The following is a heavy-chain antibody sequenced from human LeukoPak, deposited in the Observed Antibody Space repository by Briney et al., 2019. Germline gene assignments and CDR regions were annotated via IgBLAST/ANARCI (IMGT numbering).Heavy chain of an antibody. CDR3: ASSHSSYGGNPGENSIFDY. V-gene: IGHV3-33*01. J-gene: IGHJ4*02. Sequence: PGGPLRLSCAASGFPFSSYALHWVRQAPGKGLEWVAVIRYDGSNKYYADSVKGRFTISRDNSKNTLYLQMNSLRAEDTAVYYCASSHSSYGGNPGENSIFDYWGQGTLVTVSS. CDR1: GFPFSSYA. D-gene: IGHD4-23*01. CDR2: IRYDGSNK.